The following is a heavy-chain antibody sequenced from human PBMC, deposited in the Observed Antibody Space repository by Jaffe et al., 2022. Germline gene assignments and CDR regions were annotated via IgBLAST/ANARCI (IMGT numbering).Heavy chain of an antibody. Sequence: QVQLQESGPGLVKPSETLSLTCAVSGYSISSGYYWGWIRQPPGKGLEWIGSIYHSGSTYYNPSLKSRVTISVDTSKNQFSLKLSSVTAADTAVYYCASILYYDSSGETEDYFDYWGQGTLVTVSS. V-gene: IGHV4-38-2*01. J-gene: IGHJ4*02. D-gene: IGHD3-22*01. CDR2: IYHSGST. CDR3: ASILYYDSSGETEDYFDY. CDR1: GYSISSGYY.